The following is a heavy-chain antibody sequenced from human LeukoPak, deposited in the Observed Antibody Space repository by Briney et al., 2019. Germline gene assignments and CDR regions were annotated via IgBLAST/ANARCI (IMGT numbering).Heavy chain of an antibody. J-gene: IGHJ5*02. CDR2: IYTSGST. Sequence: SETLSLTCTVSSGSISSYYWSWIRQPAGKRLEWIGRIYTSGSTNSNPSLKSRVTISVDTSKKQFSLKLNSVTAADTAVYYCAREKIGYYDSSGRGWFDPWGQGTLVTVSS. V-gene: IGHV4-4*07. CDR3: AREKIGYYDSSGRGWFDP. CDR1: SGSISSYY. D-gene: IGHD3-22*01.